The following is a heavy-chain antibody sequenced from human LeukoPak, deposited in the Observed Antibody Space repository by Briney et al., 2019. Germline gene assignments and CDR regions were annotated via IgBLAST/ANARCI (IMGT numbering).Heavy chain of an antibody. D-gene: IGHD3-22*01. CDR2: ISAYNGNT. CDR1: GYTFTSYG. Sequence: GASVKVSCTASGYTFTSYGISWVRQAPGQGLEWMGWISAYNGNTNYAQKLQGRVTMTTDTSTSTAYMELRSLRSDDTAVYYCASLPQYYYDSSGYYEDAFDIWGQGTMVTVSS. CDR3: ASLPQYYYDSSGYYEDAFDI. J-gene: IGHJ3*02. V-gene: IGHV1-18*01.